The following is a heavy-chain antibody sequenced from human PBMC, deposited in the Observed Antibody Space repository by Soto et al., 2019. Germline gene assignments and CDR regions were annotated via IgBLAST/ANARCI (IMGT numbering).Heavy chain of an antibody. CDR2: INPENGNT. J-gene: IGHJ6*03. D-gene: IGHD3-10*01. CDR3: ATGGPYGSGSYRRYYYYYMDV. CDR1: GYTFTSYG. Sequence: GASVKVSCKASGYTFTSYGISWVRQAPGQGLEWMGGINPENGNTIYAQKFQGRVTMTEDTSTNTAYMELSSLRSEDTAVYYCATGGPYGSGSYRRYYYYYMDVWGKGTTVTVSS. V-gene: IGHV1-18*01.